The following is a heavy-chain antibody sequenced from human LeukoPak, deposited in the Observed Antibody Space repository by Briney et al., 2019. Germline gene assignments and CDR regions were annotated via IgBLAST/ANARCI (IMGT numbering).Heavy chain of an antibody. CDR2: IYYSGST. Sequence: SETLSLTCTVSGGSISNSSYYWGWIRQPPGKGLEWIGSIYYSGSTNYNPSFKSRVTISVETSKNQFSLKLSSVTAADTAVYYCARSNGYGVLPDYWGQGTLVTVSS. V-gene: IGHV4-39*07. CDR1: GGSISNSSYY. J-gene: IGHJ4*02. CDR3: ARSNGYGVLPDY. D-gene: IGHD5-18*01.